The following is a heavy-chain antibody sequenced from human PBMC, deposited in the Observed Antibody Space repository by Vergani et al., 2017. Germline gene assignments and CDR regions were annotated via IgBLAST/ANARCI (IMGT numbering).Heavy chain of an antibody. CDR1: GGSFSGYY. V-gene: IGHV4-34*01. D-gene: IGHD5-18*01. J-gene: IGHJ4*02. CDR2: INHSGST. CDR3: ARVPAGYSYGKRRAYXFDY. Sequence: QVQLQQWGAGLLKPSETLSLTCAVYGGSFSGYYWSWIRQPPGKGLEWIGEINHSGSTNYNPSLKSRVTISVDTSKNQFSLKLSSVTAADTAVYYCARVPAGYSYGKRRAYXFDYWGQGTLVTVSS.